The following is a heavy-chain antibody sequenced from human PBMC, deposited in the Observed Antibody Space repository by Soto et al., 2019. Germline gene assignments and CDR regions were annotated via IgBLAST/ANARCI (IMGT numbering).Heavy chain of an antibody. D-gene: IGHD2-2*01. CDR2: IKSKTDGGTT. CDR1: GFTFSIAW. J-gene: IGHJ4*02. CDR3: TTTLYCSSTSCYVAVDFDY. Sequence: GGSLRLSCSASGFTFSIAWMNWVRQAPGKGLEWVGRIKSKTDGGTTDYAAPVKGRFTISRDDSKNTLYLQMNNLKTEDTAVYYCTTTLYCSSTSCYVAVDFDYWGQGTLVTVSS. V-gene: IGHV3-15*07.